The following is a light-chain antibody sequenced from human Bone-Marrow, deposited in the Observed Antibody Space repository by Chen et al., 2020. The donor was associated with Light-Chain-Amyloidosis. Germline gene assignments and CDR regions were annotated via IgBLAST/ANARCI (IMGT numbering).Light chain of an antibody. CDR3: QQYDNSIT. J-gene: IGKJ5*01. CDR2: DAS. V-gene: IGKV1-33*01. CDR1: QDISNY. Sequence: DIQLPPSPSSLSASVGDRVTITCQASQDISNYLNWYQQKPGKAPKLLIYDASNLETGVPSRFSGSGSGTDFTFTISSLQPEDIATYYCQQYDNSITFGQGTLLEIK.